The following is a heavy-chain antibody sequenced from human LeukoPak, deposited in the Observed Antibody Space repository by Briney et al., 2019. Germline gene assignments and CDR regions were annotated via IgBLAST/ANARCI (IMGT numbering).Heavy chain of an antibody. CDR1: GFTFSSYW. CDR3: ARDFGEAHDAFDI. D-gene: IGHD3-16*01. CDR2: ICTAGDI. J-gene: IGHJ3*02. Sequence: GGSLRLSCAASGFTFSSYWMSWVRQAPGKGLEWVSVICTAGDIYYADSVKGRFTISRDSSKNTLYLQMNSLRAEDTAVYYCARDFGEAHDAFDIWGQGTMVTVSS. V-gene: IGHV3-66*01.